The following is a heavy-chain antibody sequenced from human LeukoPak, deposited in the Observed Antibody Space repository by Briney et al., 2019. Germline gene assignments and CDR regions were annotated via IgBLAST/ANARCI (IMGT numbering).Heavy chain of an antibody. Sequence: ASLKVSCKSSGYTFTGHFIHWVRQAPGQGLEWMGWINPNSGGTKYAQKFQGWVTMTRDTSITTAYMELSSLRSDDTAVYYCASFRLIVGGPLTFDKWGQGTLVTVSS. J-gene: IGHJ4*02. CDR2: INPNSGGT. V-gene: IGHV1-2*04. D-gene: IGHD1-26*01. CDR1: GYTFTGHF. CDR3: ASFRLIVGGPLTFDK.